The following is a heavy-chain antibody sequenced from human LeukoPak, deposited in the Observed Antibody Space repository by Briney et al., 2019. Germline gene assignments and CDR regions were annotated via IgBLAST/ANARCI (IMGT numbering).Heavy chain of an antibody. Sequence: SETLSLTCAVYGGSLSGYYWSWIRQPPGKGLEWIGEINHSGSTNYNPSLKSRVTISVDTSKNQFSLKLSSVTAADTAVYYCATSSMVRGVYDYWGQGTLVTVSS. D-gene: IGHD3-10*01. CDR1: GGSLSGYY. V-gene: IGHV4-34*01. CDR2: INHSGST. CDR3: ATSSMVRGVYDY. J-gene: IGHJ4*02.